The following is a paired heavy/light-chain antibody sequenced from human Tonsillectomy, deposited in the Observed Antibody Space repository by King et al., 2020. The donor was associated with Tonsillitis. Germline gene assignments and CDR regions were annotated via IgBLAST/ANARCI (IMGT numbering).Light chain of an antibody. CDR1: QIISSSY. CDR3: QQYGYSPFT. V-gene: IGKV3-20*01. CDR2: GAS. Sequence: EIVLTQSPGTLSLSPGERATLSCRASQIISSSYLAWYQQKPGQAPRLLIYGASSRATGIPDRFSGSGSGTDFTLTISRLEPEDFAVYYCQQYGYSPFTFGPGTKVDIK. J-gene: IGKJ3*01.
Heavy chain of an antibody. V-gene: IGHV3-30-3*01. Sequence: QVQLVESGGGVVQPGRSLRLSCAASGFTFSSYAMHWVRQAPGKGLEWVSVISFDGSNKYYADSVEGRFTISRDNSKNTLYLQMNSLRAEDTAVYYCARAEDTAMVRDYFYYAMDVWGQGTTVTFSS. CDR1: GFTFSSYA. J-gene: IGHJ6*02. CDR3: ARAEDTAMVRDYFYYAMDV. CDR2: ISFDGSNK. D-gene: IGHD5-18*01.